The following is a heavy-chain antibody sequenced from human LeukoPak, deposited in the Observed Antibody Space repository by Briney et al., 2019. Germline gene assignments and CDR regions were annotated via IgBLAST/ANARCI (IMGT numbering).Heavy chain of an antibody. CDR2: ISAYNGNT. V-gene: IGHV1-18*01. CDR3: ARDVTSSTYDFWSGYLKGENYYYYYYMDV. Sequence: EASVKVSCKASGYTFTSYGISWVRQAPGQGLEWMGWISAYNGNTNYAQKLQGRVTMTTDTSTSTAYMELRSLRSDDTAVYYCARDVTSSTYDFWSGYLKGENYYYYYYMDVWGKGTTVTVSS. CDR1: GYTFTSYG. D-gene: IGHD3-3*01. J-gene: IGHJ6*03.